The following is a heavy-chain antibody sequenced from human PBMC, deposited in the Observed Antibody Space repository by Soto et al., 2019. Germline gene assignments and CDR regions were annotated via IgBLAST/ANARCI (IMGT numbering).Heavy chain of an antibody. CDR3: ARGTLIEVFDQ. V-gene: IGHV4-59*08. J-gene: IGHJ4*02. CDR2: MYYSGST. Sequence: QVQLQESGPGLVNPSETLSLTCSVSGGSISSDYWSWIRQPPGKGLEWIGYMYYSGSTSYNPSLKSRVSISVDTPKKQFSLKLNSVTAADTALYYYARGTLIEVFDQWGQGTLVTVSS. CDR1: GGSISSDY. D-gene: IGHD3-10*01.